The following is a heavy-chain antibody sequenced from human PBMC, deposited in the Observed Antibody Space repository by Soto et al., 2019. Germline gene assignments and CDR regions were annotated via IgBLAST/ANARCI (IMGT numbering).Heavy chain of an antibody. CDR3: ARSLGYCSSTSCYPYYYYGMAV. J-gene: IGHJ6*04. Sequence: SWPTLVNPTETLTLTCTVSGFSLSNARMGXSWIRQPPGKALEWLAHIFSNDEKSYSTSLKSRLTISKDTSKSQMVLTMTNMDPVDTATYYCARSLGYCSSTSCYPYYYYGMAVWGKETTVPV. CDR1: GFSLSNARMG. CDR2: IFSNDEK. D-gene: IGHD2-2*01. V-gene: IGHV2-26*01.